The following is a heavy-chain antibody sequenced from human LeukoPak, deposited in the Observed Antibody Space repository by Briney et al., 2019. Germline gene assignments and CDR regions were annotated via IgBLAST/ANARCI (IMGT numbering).Heavy chain of an antibody. Sequence: GGSLRLSCAASGFDFSDFWMSWVRHVPGKGLEWVATIKKDGSETHYVESVKGRFTISRHNADSSLYLQMNSLRAEDTAVYYCARDYKSPDFWAGYPPYHHDHWGQGILVTVSS. CDR3: ARDYKSPDFWAGYPPYHHDH. D-gene: IGHD3/OR15-3a*01. CDR1: GFDFSDFW. CDR2: IKKDGSET. V-gene: IGHV3-7*01. J-gene: IGHJ4*02.